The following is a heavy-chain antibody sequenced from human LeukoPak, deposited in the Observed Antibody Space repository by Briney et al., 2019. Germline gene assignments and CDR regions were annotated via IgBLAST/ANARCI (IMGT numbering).Heavy chain of an antibody. J-gene: IGHJ4*02. CDR2: ISAYNGNT. D-gene: IGHD2-2*01. CDR3: AREITVYCSSNSCSYFDY. V-gene: IGHV1-18*01. CDR1: GYTFTSYG. Sequence: ASVKVSCKASGYTFTSYGISWVRQAPGQGLEWMGRISAYNGNTNYAQKLQGRVTMTTDTSTSTAYMELRSLRSDDTAVYYCAREITVYCSSNSCSYFDYWGQGTLVTVSS.